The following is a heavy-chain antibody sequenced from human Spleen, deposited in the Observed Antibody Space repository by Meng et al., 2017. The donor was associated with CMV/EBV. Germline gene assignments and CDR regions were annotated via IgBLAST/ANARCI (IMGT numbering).Heavy chain of an antibody. J-gene: IGHJ6*02. V-gene: IGHV1-18*01. Sequence: ASVKVSCKASGYTFSSYGISWVRQAPGQGLEWMGWISTYNGNTNYAQKVQGRVTMTTDTSTSTAYMELRSLKSDDTAVNYCARVSFGSASSDVWGQGTTVTVSS. CDR1: GYTFSSYG. D-gene: IGHD3-3*01. CDR2: ISTYNGNT. CDR3: ARVSFGSASSDV.